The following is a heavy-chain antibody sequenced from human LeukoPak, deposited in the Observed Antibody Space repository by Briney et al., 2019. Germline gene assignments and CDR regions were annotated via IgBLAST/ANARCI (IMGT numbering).Heavy chain of an antibody. CDR2: IHSGGST. J-gene: IGHJ3*02. D-gene: IGHD3-10*01. CDR3: AKDIGEGRGVISDAFDI. CDR1: GFTVSSNY. V-gene: IGHV3-66*01. Sequence: GGSLRLSCAASGFTVSSNYMSWVRQAPGKGLEWVSIIHSGGSTYYADSVKGRFTISRDNSKKTLYLQMNSLRGEDTAVYYCAKDIGEGRGVISDAFDIWGQGTMVTVSS.